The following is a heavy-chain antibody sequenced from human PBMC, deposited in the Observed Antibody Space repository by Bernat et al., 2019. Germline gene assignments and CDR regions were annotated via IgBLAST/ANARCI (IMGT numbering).Heavy chain of an antibody. J-gene: IGHJ6*03. CDR2: IIPIFGTA. V-gene: IGHV1-69*01. CDR1: GGTFSSYA. Sequence: QVQLVQSGAEVKKPGSSVKVSCKASGGTFSSYAISWVRQAPGQGLEWMGGIIPIFGTANYAQKFQGRVTITADESTSTAYMELSSLRSEDTAVYYCAGTDIVVVPAGIRFYYYYYYMDVWGKGTTVTVSS. D-gene: IGHD2-2*01. CDR3: AGTDIVVVPAGIRFYYYYYYMDV.